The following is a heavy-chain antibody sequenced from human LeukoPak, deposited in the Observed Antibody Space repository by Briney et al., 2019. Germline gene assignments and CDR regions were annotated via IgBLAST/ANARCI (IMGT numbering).Heavy chain of an antibody. Sequence: GGSLRLSCAASGFTFDDYAMHWVRQAPGKGLEWVSGISWNSGSIGYADSVKGRFTISRDNAKNSLYLQMNSLRAEDTALYYCAKDISGAYSSRWSDYWGQGTLVTVSS. J-gene: IGHJ4*02. D-gene: IGHD6-13*01. CDR1: GFTFDDYA. CDR2: ISWNSGSI. CDR3: AKDISGAYSSRWSDY. V-gene: IGHV3-9*01.